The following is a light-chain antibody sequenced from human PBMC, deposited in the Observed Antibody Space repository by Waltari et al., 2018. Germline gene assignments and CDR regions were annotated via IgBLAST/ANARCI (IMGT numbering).Light chain of an antibody. J-gene: IGKJ1*01. CDR3: QYYGRAPRT. Sequence: EIVLTQSPGTLSLSPGERATLSCRASQRVTSGYIAWYQHKPGQAPRLLIYTASTRATGIPDRFSGSGSGTDFLLTINGLEPEDFAVYYCQYYGRAPRTFGQGTKVEIK. CDR1: QRVTSGY. V-gene: IGKV3-20*01. CDR2: TAS.